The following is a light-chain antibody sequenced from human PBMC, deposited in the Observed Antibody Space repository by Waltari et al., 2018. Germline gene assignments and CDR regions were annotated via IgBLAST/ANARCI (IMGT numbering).Light chain of an antibody. CDR3: QQRIKWPLT. CDR2: DSS. J-gene: IGKJ4*01. Sequence: IVLTQFPATLPFSTGERAPLSCRSSQSIAGYLGWFQQRPGQAPRLLIYDSSNRAAGIPARFSGSGSGTDFTLTISSLEPEDFAVYYCQQRIKWPLTFGGGTKLEI. V-gene: IGKV3-11*01. CDR1: QSIAGY.